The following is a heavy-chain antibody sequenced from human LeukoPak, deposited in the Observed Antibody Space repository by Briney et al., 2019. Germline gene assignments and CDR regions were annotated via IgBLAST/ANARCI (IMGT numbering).Heavy chain of an antibody. D-gene: IGHD6-19*01. Sequence: PGGSLRLSCAASGFTVDSNYLSWVRQAPGKGLEWVSTIYTGGNTYYAASVKGRFTISRDNSKNTLYLQMNSLRAEDTAVYYCAKDRAVAGRDLFDYWGQGTLVTVSS. J-gene: IGHJ4*02. CDR2: IYTGGNT. CDR3: AKDRAVAGRDLFDY. V-gene: IGHV3-53*01. CDR1: GFTVDSNY.